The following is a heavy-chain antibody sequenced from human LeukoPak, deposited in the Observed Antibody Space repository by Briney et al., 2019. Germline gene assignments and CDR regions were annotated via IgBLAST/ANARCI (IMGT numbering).Heavy chain of an antibody. Sequence: PGGSLRLSCAASGFTFSNYGLHWVRQAPGRGLEWVAFIRYDGSNQNYADSVKGRFTISRDNSKNTLYLRMNSLGAEDTAVYYCAGYSSGWYYFQHWGQGTLVTVSS. D-gene: IGHD6-19*01. J-gene: IGHJ1*01. CDR1: GFTFSNYG. CDR3: AGYSSGWYYFQH. CDR2: IRYDGSNQ. V-gene: IGHV3-30*02.